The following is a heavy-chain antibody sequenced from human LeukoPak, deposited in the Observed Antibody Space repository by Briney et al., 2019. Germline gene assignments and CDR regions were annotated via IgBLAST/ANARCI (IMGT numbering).Heavy chain of an antibody. D-gene: IGHD2-2*01. Sequence: GGSLRLSCAASGFTFSSYAMSWVRQAPGKGLEWVSAISGSGYSTYYADSVKGRFTISRDNSKNTLYLQMNSLRAEDTAVYYCAIVTVVPAGQNDYWGQGTLVTVSS. V-gene: IGHV3-23*01. CDR1: GFTFSSYA. CDR2: ISGSGYST. J-gene: IGHJ4*02. CDR3: AIVTVVPAGQNDY.